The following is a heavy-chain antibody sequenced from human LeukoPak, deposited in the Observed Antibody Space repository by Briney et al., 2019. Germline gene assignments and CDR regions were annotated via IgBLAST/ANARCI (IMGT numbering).Heavy chain of an antibody. V-gene: IGHV3-23*01. CDR2: ISGSGGST. D-gene: IGHD3-16*02. Sequence: PGGSLRLSCAASGFTFDDYGMSWVRQAPGKGLEWVSAISGSGGSTYYADSVRGRFTISRDNSKNTLYLQMNSLRAEDTAVYYCAKGGYDYVWGSYRSIIDAFDIWGQGTMVTVSS. J-gene: IGHJ3*02. CDR3: AKGGYDYVWGSYRSIIDAFDI. CDR1: GFTFDDYG.